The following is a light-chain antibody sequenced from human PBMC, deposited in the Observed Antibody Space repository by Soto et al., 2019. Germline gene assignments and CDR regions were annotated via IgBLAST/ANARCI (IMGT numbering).Light chain of an antibody. CDR1: QGISSY. V-gene: IGKV1-8*01. CDR2: AAS. Sequence: AIRMTQSPSSLSASTGDRVTITCRASQGISSYLAWYQQKPGKAPKLLIYAASTLQSGVPSRFSGSGSGTDFTLTISSLESEDFATYYCQQYYNYPWTFGQGTKVEIK. J-gene: IGKJ1*01. CDR3: QQYYNYPWT.